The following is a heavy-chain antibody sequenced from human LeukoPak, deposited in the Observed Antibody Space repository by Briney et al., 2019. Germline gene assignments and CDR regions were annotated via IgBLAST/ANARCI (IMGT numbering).Heavy chain of an antibody. J-gene: IGHJ4*02. D-gene: IGHD2-8*01. CDR2: IYYSGST. V-gene: IGHV4-59*01. CDR3: ARVEGYCTNGVCSGGPDY. Sequence: SETLSLTCTVSGGSISSYYWSWIRQPPGKGLGWIGYIYYSGSTNYNPSLKSRVTISVDTSKNQFSLKLSSVTAADTAVYYCARVEGYCTNGVCSGGPDYWGQGTLVTVSS. CDR1: GGSISSYY.